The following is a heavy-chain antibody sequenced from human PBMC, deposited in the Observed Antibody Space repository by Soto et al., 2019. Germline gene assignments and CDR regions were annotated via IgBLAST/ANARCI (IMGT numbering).Heavy chain of an antibody. Sequence: GESLKISCKGSGYSFTSYWIGWVRQMPGKGLEWMGIIYPGDSDTRYSPSFQGQVTISADKSISTAYLQWSSLKASGTAMYYCARRGGYYYDSSGPFDIWGQGTMVTVSS. J-gene: IGHJ3*02. CDR3: ARRGGYYYDSSGPFDI. CDR2: IYPGDSDT. D-gene: IGHD3-22*01. CDR1: GYSFTSYW. V-gene: IGHV5-51*01.